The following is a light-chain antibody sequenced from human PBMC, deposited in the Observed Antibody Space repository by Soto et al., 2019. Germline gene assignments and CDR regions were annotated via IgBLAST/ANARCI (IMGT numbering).Light chain of an antibody. J-gene: IGKJ2*01. CDR2: DAS. Sequence: EIVLTQSPATLSLSPGERATLSCRASQSVNSYLAWYQQKVGQAPRLLIYDASNRATGIPARFSGSGSGTDFTLSISSLEPEDFAVYYCQQRSNWPYTFGQGTKLEMK. CDR3: QQRSNWPYT. CDR1: QSVNSY. V-gene: IGKV3-11*01.